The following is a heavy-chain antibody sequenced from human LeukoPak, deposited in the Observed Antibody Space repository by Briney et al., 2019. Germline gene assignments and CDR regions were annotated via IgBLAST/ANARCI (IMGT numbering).Heavy chain of an antibody. CDR1: GGSLSSYY. CDR2: IYYSGST. D-gene: IGHD3-22*01. CDR3: ARVSGYYPSWFDP. J-gene: IGHJ5*02. Sequence: PSETLSLTCTVSGGSLSSYYWSWIRQPPGKGLEWIGYIYYSGSTNYNPSLKSRVTISVDTSKNQFSLKLSSVTAADTAVYYCARVSGYYPSWFDPWGQGTLVTVSS. V-gene: IGHV4-59*01.